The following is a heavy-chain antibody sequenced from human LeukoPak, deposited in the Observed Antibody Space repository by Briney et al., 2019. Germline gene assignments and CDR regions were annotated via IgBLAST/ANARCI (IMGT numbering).Heavy chain of an antibody. CDR3: ARDLSIVGATGFDY. Sequence: SETLSLTCTVSGGSISSYYWSWIRQPPGKGLEWIGYIYYSGSTNYNPSLKSRVTISVDRSKNQFSLKLSSVTAADTAVYYCARDLSIVGATGFDYWGQGTLVTVSS. CDR2: IYYSGST. CDR1: GGSISSYY. J-gene: IGHJ4*02. V-gene: IGHV4-59*12. D-gene: IGHD1-26*01.